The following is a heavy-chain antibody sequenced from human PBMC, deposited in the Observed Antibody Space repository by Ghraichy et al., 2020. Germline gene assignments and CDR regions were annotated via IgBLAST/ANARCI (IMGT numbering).Heavy chain of an antibody. D-gene: IGHD1-26*01. CDR3: AKDIAPGVGATNPDAFDI. CDR2: ISWDGGST. J-gene: IGHJ3*02. V-gene: IGHV3-43*01. CDR1: GFTFDDYT. Sequence: GGSLRLSCAASGFTFDDYTMHWVRQAPGKGLEWVSLISWDGGSTYYADSVKGRFTISRDNSKNSLYLQMNSLRTEDTALYYCAKDIAPGVGATNPDAFDIWGQGTMVTVSS.